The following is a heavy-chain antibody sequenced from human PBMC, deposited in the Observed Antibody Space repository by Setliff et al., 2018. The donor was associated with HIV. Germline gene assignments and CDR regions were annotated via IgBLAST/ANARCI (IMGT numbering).Heavy chain of an antibody. CDR1: GAPVTDSNW. CDR2: AYHTGST. Sequence: PSDTLSLTCEVSGAPVTDSNWWNWVRQPPGKGLEWIGEAYHTGSTNYSPSLERRVTISVDTSKNQFSLALTSVTAADTAIYFCARVSLDLKYYDSAGYTHPLYFFDYWGQGKLVTVSS. J-gene: IGHJ4*02. CDR3: ARVSLDLKYYDSAGYTHPLYFFDY. V-gene: IGHV4-4*02. D-gene: IGHD3-16*01.